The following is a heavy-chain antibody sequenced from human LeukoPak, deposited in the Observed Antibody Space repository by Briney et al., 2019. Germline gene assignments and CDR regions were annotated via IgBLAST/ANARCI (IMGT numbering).Heavy chain of an antibody. J-gene: IGHJ6*03. CDR1: GFTFSSYA. Sequence: GGSLRLSCAASGFTFSSYAMSWVRQAPGKGLEWVSAISGSGGSTYYADSVKGRFTISRDNSKNTLYLQMNSLRAEDTAVYYCAKGSSLTGLYYYYYYYMDVWGKGTTVTVSS. CDR2: ISGSGGST. D-gene: IGHD3-10*01. CDR3: AKGSSLTGLYYYYYYYMDV. V-gene: IGHV3-23*01.